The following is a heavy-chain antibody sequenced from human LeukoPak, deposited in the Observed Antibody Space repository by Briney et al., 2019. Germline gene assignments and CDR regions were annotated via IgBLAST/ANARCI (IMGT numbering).Heavy chain of an antibody. CDR3: ATHRRIVGATKLFDY. V-gene: IGHV1-24*01. CDR2: FDPEDGET. Sequence: GASVEVSCKVSGYTLTELSMHWVRQAPGKGFEWMGGFDPEDGETIYAQKFQGRVTMTEDTSTDTAYMELSSLRSEDTAVYYCATHRRIVGATKLFDYWGQGTLVTVSS. J-gene: IGHJ4*02. D-gene: IGHD1-26*01. CDR1: GYTLTELS.